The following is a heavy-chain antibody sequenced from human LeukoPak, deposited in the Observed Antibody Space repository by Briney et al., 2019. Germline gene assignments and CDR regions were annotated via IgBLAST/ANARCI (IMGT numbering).Heavy chain of an antibody. D-gene: IGHD6-13*01. Sequence: PSETLSLTCTVSGGSISSYYWSWIRQPPGKGLEWIGEINHSGSTNYNPSLKSRVTISVDTSKNQFSLKLSSVTAADTAVYYCARIVTIAAAGTYFDYWGQGTLVTVSS. V-gene: IGHV4-34*01. CDR3: ARIVTIAAAGTYFDY. J-gene: IGHJ4*02. CDR2: INHSGST. CDR1: GGSISSYY.